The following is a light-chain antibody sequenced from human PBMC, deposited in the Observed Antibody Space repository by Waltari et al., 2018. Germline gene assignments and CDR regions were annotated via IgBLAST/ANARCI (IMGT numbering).Light chain of an antibody. V-gene: IGKV3-15*01. CDR1: QGISNN. Sequence: EIELTQHPATLSASPGERVTLSCRASQGISNNLVWYQHKPGQSPRLLIYGASARATGVPERFSGSGYRTEFTLTISSQQSEDFAVYYCQHYNNRPPYSFGQGTKLDIK. J-gene: IGKJ2*03. CDR3: QHYNNRPPYS. CDR2: GAS.